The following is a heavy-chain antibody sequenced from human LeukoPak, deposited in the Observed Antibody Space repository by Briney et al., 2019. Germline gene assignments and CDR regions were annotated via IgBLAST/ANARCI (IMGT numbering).Heavy chain of an antibody. V-gene: IGHV4-38-2*02. CDR2: MFHSGST. D-gene: IGHD4-17*01. CDR3: ARAGTNLGDYDY. Sequence: SETLSLTCTVSGYSISSGHYWAWIRQSPEKGLECIATMFHSGSTYYNPSLKSRVTTSVDTSKNEFSLNLSSVTAADTAVYYCARAGTNLGDYDYWGQGTLVTVSS. J-gene: IGHJ4*02. CDR1: GYSISSGHY.